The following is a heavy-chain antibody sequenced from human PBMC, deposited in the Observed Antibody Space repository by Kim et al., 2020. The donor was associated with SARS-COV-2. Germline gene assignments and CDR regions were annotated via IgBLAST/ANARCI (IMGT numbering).Heavy chain of an antibody. CDR2: INTNSGGT. V-gene: IGHV1-2*02. J-gene: IGHJ4*02. CDR3: ASGVGRAEGGADY. Sequence: ASVKVSCKASGYTFTGNDIHWGRQAPGQGLEWMGWINTNSGGTTYAQTFKGRVTMSVDTSVSTAYMQMSRLKSEDTAVYYCASGVGRAEGGADYWGQGTLVTVSS. D-gene: IGHD6-13*01. CDR1: GYTFTGND.